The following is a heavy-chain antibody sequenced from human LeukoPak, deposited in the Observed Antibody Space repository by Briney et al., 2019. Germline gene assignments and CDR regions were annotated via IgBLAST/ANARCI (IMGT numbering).Heavy chain of an antibody. D-gene: IGHD6-6*01. CDR1: GGTFSSYA. Sequence: ASVKVSCKASGGTFSSYAISWVRQAPGQGLEWMGRIIPIFGTANYAQKFQGRVTITTDESTSTAYMELSSLRSEDTAVYYCARDRSLLGYSSSSGFDYWGQGTLVTVPS. CDR3: ARDRSLLGYSSSSGFDY. V-gene: IGHV1-69*05. CDR2: IIPIFGTA. J-gene: IGHJ4*02.